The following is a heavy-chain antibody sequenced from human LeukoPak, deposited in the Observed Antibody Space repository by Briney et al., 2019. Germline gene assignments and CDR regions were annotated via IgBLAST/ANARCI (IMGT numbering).Heavy chain of an antibody. V-gene: IGHV3-48*04. CDR1: GFTFSSYS. J-gene: IGHJ4*02. D-gene: IGHD3-10*01. CDR3: ARGSRGHYFDY. Sequence: GGSLRLSCAASGFTFSSYSMNWVRQAPGKGLEWVSYISSSSSTIYYADSVKGRFTISRDNAKNSLYLQMNSLRAEDTAVYYCARGSRGHYFDYWGQGTLVTVSS. CDR2: ISSSSSTI.